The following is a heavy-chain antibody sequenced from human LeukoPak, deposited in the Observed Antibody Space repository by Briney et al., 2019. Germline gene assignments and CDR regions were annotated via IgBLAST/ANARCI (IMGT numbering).Heavy chain of an antibody. J-gene: IGHJ1*01. CDR1: GFTFTSHL. Sequence: PGGSPRLSCAASGFTFTSHLIHWVRQPPGKGLVWVSRVSGDGRTTNYADSVKGRFTISRDNAKNTVYLQMDSLRVEDTAVYYCVRTTNGPEHWGQGTLVTVSS. V-gene: IGHV3-74*01. CDR3: VRTTNGPEH. CDR2: VSGDGRTT. D-gene: IGHD2-8*01.